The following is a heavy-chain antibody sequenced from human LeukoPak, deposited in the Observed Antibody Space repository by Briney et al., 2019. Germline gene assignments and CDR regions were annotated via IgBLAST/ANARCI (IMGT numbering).Heavy chain of an antibody. V-gene: IGHV3-23*01. CDR3: TTDVLMVYAGNDAFDI. Sequence: GGSLRLSCAASGFTFSSYAMSWVRQAPGKGLEWVSAISGSGGSTYYADSVKGRFTISRDNSKNTLYLQMNSLKTEDTAVYYCTTDVLMVYAGNDAFDIWGQGTMVTVSS. CDR2: ISGSGGST. D-gene: IGHD2-8*01. CDR1: GFTFSSYA. J-gene: IGHJ3*02.